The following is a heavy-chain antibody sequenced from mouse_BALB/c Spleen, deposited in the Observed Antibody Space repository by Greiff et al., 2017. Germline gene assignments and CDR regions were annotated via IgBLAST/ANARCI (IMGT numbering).Heavy chain of an antibody. CDR1: GFSLTGYG. CDR2: IWGDGST. CDR3: ARDGYGYAMDY. J-gene: IGHJ4*01. V-gene: IGHV2-6-7*01. D-gene: IGHD2-2*01. Sequence: VQRVESGPGLVAPSQSLSITCTVSGFSLTGYGVNCVRQPPGKGLEWLGMIWGDGSTDYNSALKSRLSISKDNSKSQVFLKMNSLQTDDTARYYCARDGYGYAMDYWGQGTSVTVSS.